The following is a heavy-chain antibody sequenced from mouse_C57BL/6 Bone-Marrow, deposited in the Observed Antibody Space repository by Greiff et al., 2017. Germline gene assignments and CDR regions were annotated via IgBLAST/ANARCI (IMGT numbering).Heavy chain of an antibody. D-gene: IGHD2-4*01. V-gene: IGHV1-61*01. CDR1: GYTFTSYW. Sequence: VQLQQSGAELVRPGSSVKLSCKASGYTFTSYWMDWVKQRPGQGLEWIGNIYPSDSETHYNQKFKDKATLTVDKSSSTAYMQLSSLTSEDSAVYYCAREGIYYDYGWFAYWGQGTLVTVSA. CDR3: AREGIYYDYGWFAY. CDR2: IYPSDSET. J-gene: IGHJ3*01.